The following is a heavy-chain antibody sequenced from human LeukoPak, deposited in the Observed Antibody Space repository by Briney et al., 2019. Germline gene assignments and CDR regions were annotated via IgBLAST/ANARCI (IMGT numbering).Heavy chain of an antibody. D-gene: IGHD2-15*01. V-gene: IGHV3-74*01. CDR1: GFTFSSYA. CDR3: ACYGIAPPY. CDR2: INNDGSST. Sequence: PGGSLRLSCAASGFTFSSYAMSWVRQAPGKGLVWVSHINNDGSSTSYADSVKGRFTISRDNAKNTLYLQMNSLRTEDTAVYYCACYGIAPPYWGQGTLVTVSS. J-gene: IGHJ4*02.